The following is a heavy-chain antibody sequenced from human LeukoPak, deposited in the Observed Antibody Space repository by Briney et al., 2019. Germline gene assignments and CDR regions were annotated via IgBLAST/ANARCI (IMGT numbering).Heavy chain of an antibody. Sequence: ASVKVSCKASGYTFTSYGISWVRQAPGQGLEWMGWISAYNGNTNYAQKLQGRVTMTTDTSTSTAYMELRSLRSDDTAVCYCARDLSDYVWGSYRYTPAPPFDYWGQGTLVTVSS. CDR1: GYTFTSYG. CDR3: ARDLSDYVWGSYRYTPAPPFDY. J-gene: IGHJ4*02. CDR2: ISAYNGNT. V-gene: IGHV1-18*01. D-gene: IGHD3-16*02.